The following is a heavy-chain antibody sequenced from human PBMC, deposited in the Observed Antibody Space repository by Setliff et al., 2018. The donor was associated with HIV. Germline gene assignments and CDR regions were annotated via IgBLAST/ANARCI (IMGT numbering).Heavy chain of an antibody. CDR2: MYHSGNT. V-gene: IGHV4-38-2*01. J-gene: IGHJ4*02. Sequence: SETLSLTCAVSGYSISSGYYWGWIRQPPGKGLEWIGSMYHSGNTNYNPSLKSRVTISVDTSKNQFTLNLNSVTAADTAVYYCATHCTSTSCYSAGLDYWGQGTLVTVSS. CDR3: ATHCTSTSCYSAGLDY. CDR1: GYSISSGYY. D-gene: IGHD2-2*01.